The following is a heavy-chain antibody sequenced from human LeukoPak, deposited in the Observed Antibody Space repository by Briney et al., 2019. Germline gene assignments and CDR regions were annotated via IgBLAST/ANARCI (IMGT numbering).Heavy chain of an antibody. J-gene: IGHJ4*02. CDR3: ARGQWFRAF. D-gene: IGHD3-10*01. CDR1: GGSISSYY. Sequence: QTSETLSLTCTVSGGSISSYYWSWIRQPPGKGLEWIGYIYYSGSTNYNPSLKSRVTISVDTSKNQFSLKLSSVTAADTAVYYCARGQWFRAFWSRGTPVTVSS. CDR2: IYYSGST. V-gene: IGHV4-59*01.